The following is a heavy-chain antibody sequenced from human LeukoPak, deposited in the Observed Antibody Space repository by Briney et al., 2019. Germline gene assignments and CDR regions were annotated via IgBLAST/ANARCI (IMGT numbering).Heavy chain of an antibody. CDR3: TRSPSFTLGGGYLDS. CDR2: LSWNSDLI. CDR1: GFMFHDYV. J-gene: IGHJ5*01. D-gene: IGHD3-22*01. Sequence: GGSLRLSCVGSGFMFHDYVMHWVRQAPGKGPEWVSGLSWNSDLIGYADSVKGRFTISRDNDRNTVYLQMNSLTVEDTAFYYCTRSPSFTLGGGYLDSWGQGSPVTVSS. V-gene: IGHV3-9*01.